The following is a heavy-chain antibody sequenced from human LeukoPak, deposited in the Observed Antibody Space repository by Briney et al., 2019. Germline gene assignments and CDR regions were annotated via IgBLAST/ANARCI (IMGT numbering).Heavy chain of an antibody. CDR1: GGSISSYY. CDR3: ARGGKNYDFWSGYYFDDAFDI. CDR2: IYTSGST. J-gene: IGHJ3*02. D-gene: IGHD3-3*01. Sequence: SETLSLTCTVSGGSISSYYWSWIWQPAGKGLEWIGRIYTSGSTNYNPSLKSRVTMSVDTSKNQFSLKLSSVTAADTAVYYCARGGKNYDFWSGYYFDDAFDIWGQGTMVTVSS. V-gene: IGHV4-4*07.